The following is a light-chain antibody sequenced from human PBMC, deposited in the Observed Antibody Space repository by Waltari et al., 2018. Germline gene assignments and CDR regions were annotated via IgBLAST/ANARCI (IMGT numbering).Light chain of an antibody. V-gene: IGLV2-14*03. CDR2: DVS. CDR3: SSYISSSTLEL. J-gene: IGLJ2*01. Sequence: QSALTQPASVSGSPGQSITISCTGTSSYVGTYKYVSWYQQHPGKAPKLMIFDVSIRPSGVSNRFSGSKSGNTASLTISGLQAEDEADYYCSSYISSSTLELFGGGTSLTVL. CDR1: SSYVGTYKY.